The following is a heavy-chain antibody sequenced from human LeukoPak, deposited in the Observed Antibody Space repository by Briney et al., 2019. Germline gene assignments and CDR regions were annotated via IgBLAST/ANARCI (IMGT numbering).Heavy chain of an antibody. Sequence: PGGSLRLSCAASGFTFSSYAMSWVSQAPGKGLEWVSATSGSGDSTYYADSVKGRFTISRDNSKNTLYLQMNSLRAEDTAVYYCAKDYSSGWYYMYGMDVWGQGTTVTVSS. D-gene: IGHD6-19*01. CDR2: TSGSGDST. CDR1: GFTFSSYA. V-gene: IGHV3-23*01. CDR3: AKDYSSGWYYMYGMDV. J-gene: IGHJ6*02.